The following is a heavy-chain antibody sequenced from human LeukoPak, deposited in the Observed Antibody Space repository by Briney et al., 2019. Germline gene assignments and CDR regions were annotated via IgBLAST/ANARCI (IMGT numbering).Heavy chain of an antibody. CDR3: ARDPLWYYYGCPFDY. CDR2: IYYSGST. Sequence: SETLSLTCTVSGGSISSYYWSWIRLPPGKGLEWIGYIYYSGSTNYNPSLKSRVTISVDTSKNQFSLKLSSVTAADTAVYYCARDPLWYYYGCPFDYWGQGTLVTVSS. V-gene: IGHV4-59*01. CDR1: GGSISSYY. J-gene: IGHJ4*02. D-gene: IGHD3-10*01.